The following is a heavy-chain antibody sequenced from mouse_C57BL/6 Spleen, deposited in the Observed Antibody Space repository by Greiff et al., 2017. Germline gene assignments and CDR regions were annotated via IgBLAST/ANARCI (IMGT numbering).Heavy chain of an antibody. CDR1: GYSITSGYY. CDR2: ISYDGSN. CDR3: AREDYGSSSGFAY. V-gene: IGHV3-6*01. D-gene: IGHD1-1*01. Sequence: EVKLQESGPGLVKPSQSLSLTCSVTGYSITSGYYWNWIRQFPGNKLEWMGYISYDGSNNYNPSLKNRISITRDTSKNQFFLKLNSVTTEDTATYYCAREDYGSSSGFAYWGQGTLVTVSA. J-gene: IGHJ3*01.